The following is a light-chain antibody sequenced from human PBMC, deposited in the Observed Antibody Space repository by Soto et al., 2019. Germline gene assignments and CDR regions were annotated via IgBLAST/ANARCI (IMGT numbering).Light chain of an antibody. Sequence: QSVLAQPASVSGSPGQSITISCTGTRYDVDTYNYVSWYQHHPGQAPKLIIYDVGSRPSGVSHRFSGSKSGITASLAISGLQAEDEADYYCTSYTCDHPRFYVFGTGTKLTVL. CDR3: TSYTCDHPRFYV. J-gene: IGLJ1*01. CDR2: DVG. V-gene: IGLV2-14*03. CDR1: RYDVDTYNY.